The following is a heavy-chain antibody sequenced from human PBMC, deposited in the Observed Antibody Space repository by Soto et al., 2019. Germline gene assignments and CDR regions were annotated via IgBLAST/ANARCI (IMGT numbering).Heavy chain of an antibody. CDR3: ARVGANCSGGSCYLDP. J-gene: IGHJ5*02. V-gene: IGHV3-21*01. Sequence: GGSLRLSCAASGFTFSSYSMNWVRQAPGKGLEWVSSISSSSSYIYYADSVKGRFTISRDNAKNSLYLQMNSLRAEDTAVYYCARVGANCSGGSCYLDPWGQGTLVTVSS. D-gene: IGHD2-15*01. CDR2: ISSSSSYI. CDR1: GFTFSSYS.